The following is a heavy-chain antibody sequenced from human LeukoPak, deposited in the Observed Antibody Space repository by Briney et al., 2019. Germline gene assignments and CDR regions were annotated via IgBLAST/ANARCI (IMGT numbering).Heavy chain of an antibody. D-gene: IGHD5-18*01. J-gene: IGHJ3*02. Sequence: PGGSLRLSCAASGFTFSSYEMNWVRQAPGKGLEWVSYISSSGSTIYYADSVKGRFTISRDNAKNSLYLQMNSLRAEDTAVYYCASPIQTDAFDIWGQGTMVTVSS. V-gene: IGHV3-48*03. CDR2: ISSSGSTI. CDR1: GFTFSSYE. CDR3: ASPIQTDAFDI.